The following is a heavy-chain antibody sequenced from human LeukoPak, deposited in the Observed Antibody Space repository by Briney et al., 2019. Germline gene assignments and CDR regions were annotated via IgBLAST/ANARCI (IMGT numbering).Heavy chain of an antibody. CDR1: DYSISSGYGYY. CDR3: ARIYSSSHQGIDY. D-gene: IGHD6-6*01. CDR2: IYHSGIT. Sequence: PSETLSLTCTVSDYSISSGYGYYWGWIRQPPGKGLEWIGNIYHSGITYYNHFNSSLKSRVTISIDTSKNQFSLKLSSVTAADTAVYYCARIYSSSHQGIDYWGQGTLVTVSS. V-gene: IGHV4-38-2*02. J-gene: IGHJ4*02.